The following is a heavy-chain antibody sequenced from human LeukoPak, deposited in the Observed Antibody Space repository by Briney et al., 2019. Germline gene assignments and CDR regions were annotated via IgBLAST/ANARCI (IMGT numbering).Heavy chain of an antibody. V-gene: IGHV3-23*01. CDR3: ATNRWELLY. CDR1: GFIFSDYA. D-gene: IGHD1-26*01. J-gene: IGHJ4*02. Sequence: GGSLRLSCAASGFIFSDYAMNWVRQAPGKGLQWVSSISGPGGNTYYADSVKGRFTISRDNSKNTLYLEMNSLRAEDTAVYYCATNRWELLYWGQGTLVTVSS. CDR2: ISGPGGNT.